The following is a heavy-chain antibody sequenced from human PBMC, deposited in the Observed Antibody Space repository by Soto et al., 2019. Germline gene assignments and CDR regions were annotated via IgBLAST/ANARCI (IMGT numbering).Heavy chain of an antibody. D-gene: IGHD3-3*01. CDR3: ARGPARWDFGVVISAGMDV. CDR2: IYYSGST. Sequence: PSETLSLTCTVSGGSISSGDYYWSWIRQPPGKGLEWIGYIYYSGSTYYNPSLKSRVTISVDTSKNQFSLKLSSVTAADTAVYYCARGPARWDFGVVISAGMDVWGQGTTVTVSS. V-gene: IGHV4-30-4*01. CDR1: GGSISSGDYY. J-gene: IGHJ6*02.